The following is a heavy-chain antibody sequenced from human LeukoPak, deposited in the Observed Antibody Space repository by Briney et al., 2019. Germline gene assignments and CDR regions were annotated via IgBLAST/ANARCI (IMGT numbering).Heavy chain of an antibody. J-gene: IGHJ6*03. CDR1: GGSISSYY. D-gene: IGHD5-24*01. Sequence: SETLSLTCTVSGGSISSYYWSWIRQPPGKGLEWIGYIHTSGSTNYNPSLKSRVTISVDTSKNQVSLKVSSVTAADTAVYYCARAPTKIYYYMDVWGKGTTVTASS. CDR3: ARAPTKIYYYMDV. V-gene: IGHV4-4*09. CDR2: IHTSGST.